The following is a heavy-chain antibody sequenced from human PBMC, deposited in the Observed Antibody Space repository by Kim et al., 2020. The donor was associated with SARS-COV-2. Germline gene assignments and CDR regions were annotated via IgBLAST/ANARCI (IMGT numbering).Heavy chain of an antibody. CDR1: GFTVSSNY. CDR2: IYSGGST. CDR3: ARGKSTVLLWFGEGYGMDV. Sequence: GGSLRLSCAASGFTVSSNYMSWVRQAPGKGLEWVSVIYSGGSTYYADAVKGRFTISRDNSKNTLYLQMNSLRAEDTAVYYCARGKSTVLLWFGEGYGMDVWGQGTTVTVSS. J-gene: IGHJ6*02. V-gene: IGHV3-53*01. D-gene: IGHD3-10*01.